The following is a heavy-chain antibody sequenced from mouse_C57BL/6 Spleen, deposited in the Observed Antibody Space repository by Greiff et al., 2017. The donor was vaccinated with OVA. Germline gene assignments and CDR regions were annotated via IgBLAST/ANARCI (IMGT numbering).Heavy chain of an antibody. CDR3: ARSYYDYVYAMDY. V-gene: IGHV1-82*01. CDR1: GYAFSSSW. J-gene: IGHJ4*01. CDR2: IYPGDGDT. Sequence: QVQLKESGPELVKPGASVKISCKASGYAFSSSWMNWVKQRPGKGLEWIGRIYPGDGDTNYNGKFKGKATLTADKSSSTAYMQLSSLTSEDSAVYFCARSYYDYVYAMDYWGQGTSVTVS. D-gene: IGHD2-4*01.